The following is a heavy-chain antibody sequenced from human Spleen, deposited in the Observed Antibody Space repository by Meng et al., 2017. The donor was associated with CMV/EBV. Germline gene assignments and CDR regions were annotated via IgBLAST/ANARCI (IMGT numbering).Heavy chain of an antibody. J-gene: IGHJ4*02. D-gene: IGHD2-2*02. CDR3: ARNGVPAAIAGPEYFDY. Sequence: ASVKVSCKASGYTFSGYDISWVRQAPGQGLEWMEWISGCSGYTRYAQKVQGRVTMTTDTSTSTAYMELRSLRSDDTAVYYCARNGVPAAIAGPEYFDYWGQGTLVTVSS. CDR2: ISGCSGYT. V-gene: IGHV1-18*01. CDR1: GYTFSGYD.